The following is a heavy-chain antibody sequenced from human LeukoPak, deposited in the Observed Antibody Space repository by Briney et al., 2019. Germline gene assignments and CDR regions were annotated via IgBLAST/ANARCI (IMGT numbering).Heavy chain of an antibody. CDR2: IKSDGIST. V-gene: IGHV3-74*01. CDR3: ARDYTYGFDY. D-gene: IGHD5-18*01. Sequence: GGSLRLSCEASGFTFSSYWMHWVRQAPGKGLVWVSRIKSDGISTSYADSVKGRFTISRDNAKNTLYLQMNSLRAEDTAIYYCARDYTYGFDYWGQGTLVTVSS. CDR1: GFTFSSYW. J-gene: IGHJ4*02.